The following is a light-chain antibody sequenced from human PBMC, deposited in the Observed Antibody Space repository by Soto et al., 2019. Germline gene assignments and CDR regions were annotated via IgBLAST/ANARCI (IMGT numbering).Light chain of an antibody. CDR1: QSVGSN. CDR3: QQYNNWPPIT. V-gene: IGKV3-15*01. CDR2: GAS. Sequence: EIVVTRSPATRSLCRWEIATLSCRASQSVGSNLAWYQQKPGQAPRLLIYGASTRATGIPARFSGSGSGTEFTLTISSLQSEDFAVYYCQQYNNWPPITFGQGARLEIK. J-gene: IGKJ5*01.